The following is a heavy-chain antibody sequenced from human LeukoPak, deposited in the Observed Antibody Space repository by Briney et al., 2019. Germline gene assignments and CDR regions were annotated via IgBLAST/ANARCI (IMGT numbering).Heavy chain of an antibody. Sequence: GESLKISCKGSGYSFNTYWIGWVRQMPGKGLEWMGFIYPDGSDTRYSPSFQGQVSISVDKSISTAYLQWRSLEASDTAMYYCARDRTYYYDSSGLLPQRGAFDIWGQGTMVTVSS. J-gene: IGHJ3*02. D-gene: IGHD3-22*01. CDR3: ARDRTYYYDSSGLLPQRGAFDI. CDR1: GYSFNTYW. CDR2: IYPDGSDT. V-gene: IGHV5-51*01.